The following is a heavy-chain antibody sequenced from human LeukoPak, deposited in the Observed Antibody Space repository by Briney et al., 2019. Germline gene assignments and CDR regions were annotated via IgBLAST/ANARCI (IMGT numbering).Heavy chain of an antibody. D-gene: IGHD2-2*01. J-gene: IGHJ4*02. CDR1: GDSITNHY. CDR3: ARHSGRYCSSTSCYNFDY. CDR2: IYYSGSI. V-gene: IGHV4-59*11. Sequence: SETLSLTCIVSGDSITNHYWSLIRRPPGKGLEWIGYIYYSGSINYNPSLKSRVTISVDTSRNQFSMKLKYVTAADTAVYYCARHSGRYCSSTSCYNFDYWGQGTLVTVSS.